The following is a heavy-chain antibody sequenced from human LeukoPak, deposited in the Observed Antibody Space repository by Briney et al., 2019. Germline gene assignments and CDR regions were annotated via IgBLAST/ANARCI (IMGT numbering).Heavy chain of an antibody. CDR3: ARLPIMVGAPRHFQD. CDR1: GASISSGSDY. V-gene: IGHV4-39*01. J-gene: IGHJ1*01. Sequence: SETLSLTCTVSGASISSGSDYWAWIRQPPGKGLERIASIYYRGSTYDNPSLKSRVTISLDTSKNQFSLKLSSVTAADTAVYYCARLPIMVGAPRHFQDWGQGTLVIVSS. D-gene: IGHD1-26*01. CDR2: IYYRGST.